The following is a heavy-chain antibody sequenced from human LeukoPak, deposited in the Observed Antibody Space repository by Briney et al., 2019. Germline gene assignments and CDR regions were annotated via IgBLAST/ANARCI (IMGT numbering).Heavy chain of an antibody. Sequence: GRSLRLSCDASGFTFDDYGMHWVRQAPGKGLEWVSTISWNSASVGYVDSVKGRFTISRDNAKKTLYLQMNSLRPEDTALYYCAKDYGYSSSWYDYWGQGTLVTVSS. CDR2: ISWNSASV. V-gene: IGHV3-9*01. CDR3: AKDYGYSSSWYDY. J-gene: IGHJ4*02. D-gene: IGHD6-13*01. CDR1: GFTFDDYG.